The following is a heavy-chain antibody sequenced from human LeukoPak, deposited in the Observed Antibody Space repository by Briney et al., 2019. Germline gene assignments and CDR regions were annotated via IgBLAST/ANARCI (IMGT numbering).Heavy chain of an antibody. CDR2: IYYSGST. CDR3: ARSSGYSSGGGLNWFDT. J-gene: IGHJ5*02. CDR1: SGSINNYY. Sequence: SETLSLTCTVSSGSINNYYWGWIRQPPGKGLEWIGSIYYSGSTYYNPSLKSRVTISVDTSKNQFSLKLSSVTAADTAVYYCARSSGYSSGGGLNWFDTWGQGTLVTVSS. D-gene: IGHD6-25*01. V-gene: IGHV4-39*01.